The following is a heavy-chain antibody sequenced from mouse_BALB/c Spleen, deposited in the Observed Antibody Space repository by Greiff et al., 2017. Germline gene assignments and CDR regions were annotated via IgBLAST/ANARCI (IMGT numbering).Heavy chain of an antibody. Sequence: EVQLVESGGGLVQPGGSLKLSCAASGFTFSSYGMSWVRQTPDKRLELVATINSNGGSTYYPDSVTGRFTISRDNAKNTLYLQMSSLKSEDTAMYYCARKGANWDFDYWGQGTTLTVSS. D-gene: IGHD4-1*01. CDR2: INSNGGST. CDR3: ARKGANWDFDY. CDR1: GFTFSSYG. J-gene: IGHJ2*01. V-gene: IGHV5-6-3*01.